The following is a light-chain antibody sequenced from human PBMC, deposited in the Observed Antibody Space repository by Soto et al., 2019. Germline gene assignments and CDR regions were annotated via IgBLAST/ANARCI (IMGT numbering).Light chain of an antibody. V-gene: IGKV3-20*01. CDR3: QQYGSSPWT. CDR2: GAS. Sequence: IVLTQSPGTLSLSTGERATLSCRASQSVSSSYLAWYQQKPGQAPRLLIYGASSRATGIPDRFSGSGSGTDFTLTISRLEPEDFEVYYCQQYGSSPWTFGQGTKVDI. CDR1: QSVSSSY. J-gene: IGKJ1*01.